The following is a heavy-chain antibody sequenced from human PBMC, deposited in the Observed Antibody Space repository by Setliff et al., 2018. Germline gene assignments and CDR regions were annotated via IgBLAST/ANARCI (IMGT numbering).Heavy chain of an antibody. D-gene: IGHD4-17*01. CDR3: ARQTHTYGGFDY. Sequence: PSETLSLTCSVSGDSINPYYWTWIRQPPGKGLEWIGFIYYSGATTYNPSLKSRVTISVDTSKNQFSLNLNSVTAADTAIYYCARQTHTYGGFDYWGQGTLVTVSS. V-gene: IGHV4-59*01. J-gene: IGHJ4*02. CDR1: GDSINPYY. CDR2: IYYSGAT.